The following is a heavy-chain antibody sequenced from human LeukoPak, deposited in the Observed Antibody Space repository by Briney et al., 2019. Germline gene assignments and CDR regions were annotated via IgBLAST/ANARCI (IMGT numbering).Heavy chain of an antibody. CDR1: GDSVSSNSVT. CDR3: AGRLTQYDCFDP. Sequence: SQTLSLTCAISGDSVSSNSVTWNWIRQSPSRGLEWLGRTYYRSTWYNDYAVSVRGRITVNPDTSKNQFSLHPNSVIPEDTAVYYCAGRLTQYDCFDPWGQGILVTVSS. CDR2: TYYRSTWYN. D-gene: IGHD2-2*01. V-gene: IGHV6-1*01. J-gene: IGHJ5*02.